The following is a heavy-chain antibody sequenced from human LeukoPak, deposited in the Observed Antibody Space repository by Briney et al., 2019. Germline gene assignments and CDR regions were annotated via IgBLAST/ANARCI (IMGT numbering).Heavy chain of an antibody. Sequence: PGGSLRLSCVASRFTFSSYSMNWVRQAPGKGLEWVSSISSSSSYIYYADSVKGRFTISRDNAKNSLYLQMNSLRAEDTAVYYCARDPTTAFHGFDIWGQGTMVTVSS. CDR1: RFTFSSYS. D-gene: IGHD4-17*01. CDR2: ISSSSSYI. CDR3: ARDPTTAFHGFDI. J-gene: IGHJ3*02. V-gene: IGHV3-21*01.